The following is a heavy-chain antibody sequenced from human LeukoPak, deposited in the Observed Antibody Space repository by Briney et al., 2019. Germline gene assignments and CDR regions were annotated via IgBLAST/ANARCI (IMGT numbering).Heavy chain of an antibody. Sequence: GGSLRLSCTASGFTFGEYAMSWVRQAPGKGLEWVGFIRSKAYGGTTEYAASVKGRFTISRDNAKNSLYLQMNSLTAEDTAVYYCARESFATRWDWGQGNLVTVSS. J-gene: IGHJ4*02. V-gene: IGHV3-49*04. CDR1: GFTFGEYA. D-gene: IGHD4-23*01. CDR3: ARESFATRWD. CDR2: IRSKAYGGTT.